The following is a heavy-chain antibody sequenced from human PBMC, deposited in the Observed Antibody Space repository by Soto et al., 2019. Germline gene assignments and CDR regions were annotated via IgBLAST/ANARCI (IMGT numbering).Heavy chain of an antibody. CDR2: IIPIFGTA. CDR3: ARDPLHYYDSSGYYYPPHY. J-gene: IGHJ4*02. Sequence: QVQLVQSGAEVKKPGSSVKVSCKASGGTFSSYAISWVRQAPGQGLEWIGGIIPIFGTANYAQKFQGRVTITADESTSTAYMELSSLRSEDTAVYYCARDPLHYYDSSGYYYPPHYWGQGTLVTVSS. CDR1: GGTFSSYA. D-gene: IGHD3-22*01. V-gene: IGHV1-69*01.